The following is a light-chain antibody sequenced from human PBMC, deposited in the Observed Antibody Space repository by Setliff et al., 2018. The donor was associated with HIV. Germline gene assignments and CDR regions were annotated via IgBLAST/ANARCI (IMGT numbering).Light chain of an antibody. CDR3: CTSGGSYTLL. J-gene: IGLJ3*02. Sequence: QSVLTQPLSVSGSPGQSVTMSCTGTSSDIGAHDYVSWYQQHPGQAPKLIIYAVTKRPSGVPDRFSGSKSGNTASLTISGLQAEDECDYYCCTSGGSYTLLFGGGTK. CDR2: AVT. V-gene: IGLV2-11*01. CDR1: SSDIGAHDY.